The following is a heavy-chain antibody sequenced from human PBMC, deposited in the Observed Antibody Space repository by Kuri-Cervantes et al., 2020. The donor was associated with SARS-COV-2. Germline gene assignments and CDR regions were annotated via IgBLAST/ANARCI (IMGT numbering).Heavy chain of an antibody. Sequence: GSLRLSCTVSGGSISSSSYYWGWIRQPPGKGLEWIGIIYYSGSTYYNPSLKSRVTISVDTSKNQFSLKLSSVTAADTAVYYCARSPDLWWFDPWGQGTLVTVSS. CDR1: GGSISSSSYY. CDR3: ARSPDLWWFDP. CDR2: IYYSGST. D-gene: IGHD3-3*01. J-gene: IGHJ5*02. V-gene: IGHV4-39*07.